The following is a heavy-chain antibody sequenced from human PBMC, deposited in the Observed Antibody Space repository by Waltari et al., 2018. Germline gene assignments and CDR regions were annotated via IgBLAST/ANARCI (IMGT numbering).Heavy chain of an antibody. V-gene: IGHV4-34*01. D-gene: IGHD3-16*01. Sequence: QVQLQQWGAGLLKPSETLSLTCAVYAGSFRGSSWSWIRQPQGKGLEWIGEINHSGSTNYNPSLKSRVTISVDTSKNQFSLKLSSVTAADTAVYYCARGGGRHAFDIWGQGTMVTVSS. CDR1: AGSFRGSS. J-gene: IGHJ3*02. CDR3: ARGGGRHAFDI. CDR2: INHSGST.